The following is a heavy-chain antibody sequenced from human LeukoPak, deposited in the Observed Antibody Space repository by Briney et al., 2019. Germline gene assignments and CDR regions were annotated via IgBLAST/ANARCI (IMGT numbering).Heavy chain of an antibody. V-gene: IGHV4-39*07. CDR1: GGSISSSSYY. D-gene: IGHD3-10*01. CDR2: IYYSGST. CDR3: ARIPEYGSTPEYYFDY. Sequence: SETLSLTCTVSGGSISSSSYYWGWIRQPPGKGLEWIGSIYYSGSTYYNPSLKSRVTISVDTSKNQFSLKLSSVTAADTAVYYCARIPEYGSTPEYYFDYWGQGTLVTVSS. J-gene: IGHJ4*02.